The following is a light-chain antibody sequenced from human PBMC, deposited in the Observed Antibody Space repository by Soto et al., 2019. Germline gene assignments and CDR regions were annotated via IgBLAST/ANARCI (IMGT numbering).Light chain of an antibody. Sequence: DIQMPQSPSSLSASFGDRFTITCRASQSISSYLNWYQQKPGKAPKLLIYAASSLQSGVPSRFSGSGSETDFTLTISSLQPEDFATYYCQQCNGPITFGQGTRLEIK. J-gene: IGKJ5*01. CDR2: AAS. CDR3: QQCNGPIT. V-gene: IGKV1-39*01. CDR1: QSISSY.